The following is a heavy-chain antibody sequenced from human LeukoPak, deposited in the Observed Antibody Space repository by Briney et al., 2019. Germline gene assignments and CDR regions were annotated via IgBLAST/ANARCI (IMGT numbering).Heavy chain of an antibody. D-gene: IGHD3-22*01. J-gene: IGHJ3*02. Sequence: SETLSLTCTVSGGSISSYYWSWIRQPAGKGLEWIGRIYTSGSTNYNPSLKSRVTMSVDTSKNQFSLKLSSVTAADTAVYYCAGAMPRNYYDSSGRYDAFDIWGQGTMVTVSS. CDR2: IYTSGST. V-gene: IGHV4-4*07. CDR3: AGAMPRNYYDSSGRYDAFDI. CDR1: GGSISSYY.